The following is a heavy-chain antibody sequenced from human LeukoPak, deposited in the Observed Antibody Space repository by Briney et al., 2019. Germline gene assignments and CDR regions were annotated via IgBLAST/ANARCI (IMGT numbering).Heavy chain of an antibody. D-gene: IGHD5-18*01. Sequence: SETLSLTCAVSGGSISSNNWWIWVRQSPEKGLEWIGEIYHDGSTNYNPSLKSRVTISMDKSKNQLSLKLNFVTAADMAVYYCARDRGGYTYSHDYWGQGTLVTVSS. V-gene: IGHV4-4*02. J-gene: IGHJ4*02. CDR3: ARDRGGYTYSHDY. CDR1: GGSISSNNW. CDR2: IYHDGST.